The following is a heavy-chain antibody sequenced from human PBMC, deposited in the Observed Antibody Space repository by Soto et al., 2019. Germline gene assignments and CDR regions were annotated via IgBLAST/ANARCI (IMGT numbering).Heavy chain of an antibody. J-gene: IGHJ3*02. Sequence: ESLKISCKGSGYSFTSYWISWVRQMPGKGLEWMGIIYPGDSDTRYSPSFQGQVTISADKSISTAYLQWSSLKASDTAMYYCARRCDSSGYYSKTGAFDIWSQRTIVTV. V-gene: IGHV5-51*01. CDR2: IYPGDSDT. CDR1: GYSFTSYW. D-gene: IGHD3-22*01. CDR3: ARRCDSSGYYSKTGAFDI.